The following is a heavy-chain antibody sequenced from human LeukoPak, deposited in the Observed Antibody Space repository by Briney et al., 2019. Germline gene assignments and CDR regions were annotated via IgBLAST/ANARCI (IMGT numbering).Heavy chain of an antibody. Sequence: GASVKVSCKASGYTFTSYGISWVRQAPGQGLEWMGWISAYNGNTNYAQKLQGRVTMTTDTSTSTAYMELRSLRSDDTAVYYCARHLGGSYYPGRFDYWGQGTLVTVSS. V-gene: IGHV1-18*01. CDR1: GYTFTSYG. D-gene: IGHD1-26*01. CDR3: ARHLGGSYYPGRFDY. CDR2: ISAYNGNT. J-gene: IGHJ4*02.